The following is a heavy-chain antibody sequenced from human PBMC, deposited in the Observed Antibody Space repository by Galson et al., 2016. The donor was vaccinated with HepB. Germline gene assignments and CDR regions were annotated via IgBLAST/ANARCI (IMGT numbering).Heavy chain of an antibody. Sequence: TLSLTCSVSGDSISSASYYWTWIREHPGKGLEWIGDVAYSANTYSNPSLKSRLTISLDTSKNHFSLQLTSVTAAATAVYSCARAVYGEDSGGAFDIWGQGTMVTVSS. CDR1: GDSISSASYY. D-gene: IGHD4-23*01. CDR3: ARAVYGEDSGGAFDI. CDR2: VAYSANT. J-gene: IGHJ3*02. V-gene: IGHV4-31*03.